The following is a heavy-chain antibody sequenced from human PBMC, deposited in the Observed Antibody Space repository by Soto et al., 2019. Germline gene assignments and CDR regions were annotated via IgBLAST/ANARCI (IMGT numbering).Heavy chain of an antibody. CDR3: AKDRDYYDSSGYYH. J-gene: IGHJ5*02. Sequence: GGSLRLSCAASGFTLSSFWMSWVRQAPGKGLEWVSAISGSGGSTYYADSVKGRFTISRDNSKNTLYLQMNSLRAEDTAVYYCAKDRDYYDSSGYYHWGQGTLVTVSS. D-gene: IGHD3-22*01. CDR1: GFTLSSFW. CDR2: ISGSGGST. V-gene: IGHV3-23*01.